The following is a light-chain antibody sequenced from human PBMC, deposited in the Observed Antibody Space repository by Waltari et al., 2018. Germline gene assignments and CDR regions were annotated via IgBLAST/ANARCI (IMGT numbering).Light chain of an antibody. Sequence: AIRITQSPSSLSASTGDRVTITCRASQGISSYLAWYQQKPGKAPKLLIYAASTLQSGVPSRFSGSGSGTDFILTISCLQSEDFATYYCQQYYSYPFTFGQGTRLEIK. V-gene: IGKV1-8*01. CDR2: AAS. CDR1: QGISSY. CDR3: QQYYSYPFT. J-gene: IGKJ5*01.